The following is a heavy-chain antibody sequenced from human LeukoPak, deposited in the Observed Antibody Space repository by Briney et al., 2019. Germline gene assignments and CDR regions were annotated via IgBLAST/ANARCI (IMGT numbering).Heavy chain of an antibody. J-gene: IGHJ4*02. CDR1: GFTFSSYG. Sequence: GGSLRLSCAASGFTFSSYGMHWVRQAPGKGLEWVVVIWYDGSNKYYADSVKGRFTISRDNSKNTLYLQMNSLRAEDTAVYYCARGSRGGDGYYFDYWGQGTLVTVSS. CDR3: ARGSRGGDGYYFDY. CDR2: IWYDGSNK. D-gene: IGHD3-10*01. V-gene: IGHV3-33*01.